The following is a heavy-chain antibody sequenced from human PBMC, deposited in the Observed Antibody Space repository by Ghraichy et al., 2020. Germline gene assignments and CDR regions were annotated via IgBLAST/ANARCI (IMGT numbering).Heavy chain of an antibody. V-gene: IGHV4-59*01. CDR2: IYYSGST. D-gene: IGHD2-15*01. CDR3: ARDISSGPMTPSYGMDV. J-gene: IGHJ6*02. Sequence: SETLSLTCTVSGGSISSYYWSWIRQPPGKGLEWIGYIYYSGSTNYNPSLKSRVTISVDTSKNQFSLKLSSVTAADTAVYYCARDISSGPMTPSYGMDVWGQGTTVTVSS. CDR1: GGSISSYY.